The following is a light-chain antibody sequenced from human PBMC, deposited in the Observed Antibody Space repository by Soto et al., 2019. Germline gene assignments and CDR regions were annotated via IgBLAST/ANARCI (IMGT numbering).Light chain of an antibody. J-gene: IGLJ3*02. CDR1: SGHSSYA. Sequence: LVLTQSPSASASLGASVKLTCTLSSGHSSYAIAWHQQQPEKGPRYLMKLNSDGSHSKGDGIPDRFSGSSSGAERYLTISSLQSEDEADYYCQTWGTGIHWVFGGGTKVTVL. V-gene: IGLV4-69*01. CDR2: LNSDGSH. CDR3: QTWGTGIHWV.